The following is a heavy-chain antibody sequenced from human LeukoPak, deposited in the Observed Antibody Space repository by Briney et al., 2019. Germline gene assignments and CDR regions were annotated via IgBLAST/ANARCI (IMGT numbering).Heavy chain of an antibody. CDR2: TYYRSKWYN. D-gene: IGHD2-15*01. CDR3: ARDKGGRGSAFDI. CDR1: GDSVSSNSAT. V-gene: IGHV6-1*01. Sequence: SHTLSLTCAISGDSVSSNSATWNWITQSPSRGLEWLGRTYYRSKWYNDYAVSVKSRVTINPDTSKNQFSLQLNSVTPEDTAVYYCARDKGGRGSAFDIWGQGTMVTVSS. J-gene: IGHJ3*02.